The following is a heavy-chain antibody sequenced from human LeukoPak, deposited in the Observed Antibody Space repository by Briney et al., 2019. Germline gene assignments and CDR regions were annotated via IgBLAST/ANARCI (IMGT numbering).Heavy chain of an antibody. D-gene: IGHD3-10*01. V-gene: IGHV4-59*11. CDR1: VGSISSQY. CDR2: VYYSEST. Sequence: SETLSLTRTVSVGSISSQYWSWIWRPPGEGREWIGYVYYSESTGDNHSLKSRVTISVDTSKNQFSLKMSSVTAADKAVYYRARDLGYPGELNHWFDPWGQGTLVTVSS. CDR3: ARDLGYPGELNHWFDP. J-gene: IGHJ5*02.